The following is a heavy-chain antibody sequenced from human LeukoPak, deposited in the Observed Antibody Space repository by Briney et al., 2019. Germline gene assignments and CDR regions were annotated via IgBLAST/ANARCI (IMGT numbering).Heavy chain of an antibody. CDR3: ARGDIVVVVAADDYYGMDV. V-gene: IGHV1-69*13. CDR2: IIPIFGTA. CDR1: GGTFSSYA. Sequence: SVKVSCKASGGTFSSYAISWVRQAPGQGLEWMGGIIPIFGTANYAQKFQGRVTITADESTSTAYTELSSLRSEDTAVYYCARGDIVVVVAADDYYGMDVWGQGTTVTVSS. D-gene: IGHD2-15*01. J-gene: IGHJ6*02.